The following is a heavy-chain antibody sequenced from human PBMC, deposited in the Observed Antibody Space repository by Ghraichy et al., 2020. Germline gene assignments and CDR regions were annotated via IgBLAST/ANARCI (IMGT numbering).Heavy chain of an antibody. V-gene: IGHV1-46*01. CDR1: GYTFTSYY. D-gene: IGHD3-3*01. J-gene: IGHJ3*02. Sequence: ASVKVSCKASGYTFTSYYMHWVRQAPGQGLEWMGIINPSGGSTSYAQKFQGRVTMTRDTSTSTVYMELSSLRSEDTAVYYCARGRVTIFGVVAVRDAFDIWGQGTMVTVSS. CDR3: ARGRVTIFGVVAVRDAFDI. CDR2: INPSGGST.